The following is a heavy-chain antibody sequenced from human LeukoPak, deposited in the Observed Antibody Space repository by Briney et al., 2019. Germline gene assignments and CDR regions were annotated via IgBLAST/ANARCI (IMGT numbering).Heavy chain of an antibody. CDR3: AREGGLRLGELSLYAINYFDY. D-gene: IGHD3-16*02. CDR1: GGSFSGYY. Sequence: PSETLSLTCAVYGGSFSGYYWSWIRQPPGKGLEWIGEINHSGSTNYNPSLKSRVTISVDTSKNQFSLKLSSVTAADTAVYYCAREGGLRLGELSLYAINYFDYWGQGTLVTVSS. V-gene: IGHV4-34*01. CDR2: INHSGST. J-gene: IGHJ4*02.